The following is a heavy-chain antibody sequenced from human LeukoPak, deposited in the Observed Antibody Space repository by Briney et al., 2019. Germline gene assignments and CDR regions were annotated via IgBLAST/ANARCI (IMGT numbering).Heavy chain of an antibody. CDR1: GFTLSYYS. V-gene: IGHV3-21*05. J-gene: IGHJ4*02. CDR3: ARDRDDINYFDY. CDR2: ISSSSSYI. D-gene: IGHD3-9*01. Sequence: PGESLRLSCAASGFTLSYYSMNWVRQAPGKGLEWVSYISSSSSYIYYADSVKGRFTISRDNAKNTLYLQMNSLRAEDTAVYYCARDRDDINYFDYWGQGTLVTVSS.